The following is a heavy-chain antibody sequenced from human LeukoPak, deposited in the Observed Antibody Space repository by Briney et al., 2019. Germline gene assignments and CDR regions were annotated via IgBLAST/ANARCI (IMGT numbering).Heavy chain of an antibody. V-gene: IGHV3-30*02. D-gene: IGHD3/OR15-3a*01. CDR1: GFTFSSYS. Sequence: GGSLRLSCAASGFTFSSYSMNWVRQAPGKGLEWVAFIRYDGSLEYYAHSVKGRFTISRDNSKNTLYLQMDRLRAEDTAVYYCTKGLLFYSGLDYWGQGTQVTVSS. CDR3: TKGLLFYSGLDY. J-gene: IGHJ4*02. CDR2: IRYDGSLE.